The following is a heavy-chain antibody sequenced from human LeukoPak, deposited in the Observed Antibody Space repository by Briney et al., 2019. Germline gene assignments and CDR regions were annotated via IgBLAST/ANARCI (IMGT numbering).Heavy chain of an antibody. D-gene: IGHD6-19*01. CDR3: ARDPKALSSGWYN. Sequence: PGGSLRLSCAASGFTFSTYTMHWVRQAPGQGLEWVALMSFDGSNKYYADSLKGRFTISRDNSKNTLYLQMNSLRAEDTAVYYCARDPKALSSGWYNWGQGTLVTVSS. J-gene: IGHJ4*02. V-gene: IGHV3-30-3*01. CDR1: GFTFSTYT. CDR2: MSFDGSNK.